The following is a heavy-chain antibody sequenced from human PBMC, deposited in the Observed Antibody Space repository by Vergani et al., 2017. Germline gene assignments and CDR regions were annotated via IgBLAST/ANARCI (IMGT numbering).Heavy chain of an antibody. CDR3: ARDTIVVVTEYGMDV. Sequence: EVQLVESGGDLVQPGRSLRLSCQTSGFNFGEYGVSWVRQAPGKGLEWIGFIRSKTYGATTEYAASVRGRFTISRDDSKGIAYLQMSSLRAEDTALYYCARDTIVVVTEYGMDVWGQGTTVTVSS. D-gene: IGHD2-21*02. J-gene: IGHJ6*02. V-gene: IGHV3-49*04. CDR1: GFNFGEYG. CDR2: IRSKTYGATT.